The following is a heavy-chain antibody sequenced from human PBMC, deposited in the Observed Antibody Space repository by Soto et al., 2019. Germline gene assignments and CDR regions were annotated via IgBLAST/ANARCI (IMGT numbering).Heavy chain of an antibody. J-gene: IGHJ4*02. D-gene: IGHD2-15*01. CDR1: GFTFSTYG. Sequence: GGSLRLSCAASGFTFSTYGMHWVRQAPGKGLEWVAVIWHDGSLKYYTDSVKGRFTISRDNSKNSLYLQMDSLRAEDTAVYFCARDRGAVAGEYNFDFWGQGTMVTVYS. CDR2: IWHDGSLK. V-gene: IGHV3-33*01. CDR3: ARDRGAVAGEYNFDF.